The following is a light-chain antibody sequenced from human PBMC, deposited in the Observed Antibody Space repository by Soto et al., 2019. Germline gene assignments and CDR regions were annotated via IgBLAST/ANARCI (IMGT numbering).Light chain of an antibody. Sequence: QSALTQPASVSGSPGQSITISCTGTSSDVGSYNLVSWYQQHPGKAPELMIYEVSKRPSGVSNRFSGSKSGNTASLTISGLQAKDEADYYCQSYDRNLRGWVFGGGTKLTVL. CDR2: EVS. CDR3: QSYDRNLRGWV. J-gene: IGLJ3*02. V-gene: IGLV2-23*02. CDR1: SSDVGSYNL.